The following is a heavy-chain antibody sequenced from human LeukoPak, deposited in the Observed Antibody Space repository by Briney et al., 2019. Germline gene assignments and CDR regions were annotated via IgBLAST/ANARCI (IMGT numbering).Heavy chain of an antibody. Sequence: GGSLRLSCAASGFTFSNYAMSWVRQAPGKGLEWVSAISGSGNTTYYADSVKGRFTISRDNSKNTLYLQMNSLRADDTAVYYCAKGLLYYYDSRGSALDFWGQGTLVTVSS. CDR3: AKGLLYYYDSRGSALDF. CDR1: GFTFSNYA. V-gene: IGHV3-23*01. D-gene: IGHD3-22*01. J-gene: IGHJ4*02. CDR2: ISGSGNTT.